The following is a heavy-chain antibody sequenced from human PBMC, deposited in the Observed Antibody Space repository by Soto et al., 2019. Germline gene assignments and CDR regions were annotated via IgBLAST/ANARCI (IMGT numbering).Heavy chain of an antibody. CDR1: GDSVSSSSAA. D-gene: IGHD2-2*01. V-gene: IGHV6-1*01. CDR3: ARERKYQLLSWYWFDP. CDR2: TYYKSKWYN. Sequence: SQTLSLTCAISGDSVSSSSAAWNWIRQSPSRGLEWLGRTYYKSKWYNDYAVSVKSRITITPDTSKNQFSLQLTSVTPEDTVVYYCARERKYQLLSWYWFDPWGQGTLVTVSS. J-gene: IGHJ5*02.